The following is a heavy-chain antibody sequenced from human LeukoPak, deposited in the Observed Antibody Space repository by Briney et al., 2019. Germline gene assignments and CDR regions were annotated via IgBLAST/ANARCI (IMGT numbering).Heavy chain of an antibody. CDR2: IYHSGNT. CDR1: DYYINNGYY. CDR3: ARVDSSGYLGY. D-gene: IGHD3-22*01. J-gene: IGHJ4*02. V-gene: IGHV4-38-2*02. Sequence: SETLSLTCRVSDYYINNGYYWGWIRQPPGKGLEWIGSIYHSGNTYYNPSLKSRVTISVDTSKNQFSLKLSSVTPADTAMYYCARVDSSGYLGYWGQGTLVTVSS.